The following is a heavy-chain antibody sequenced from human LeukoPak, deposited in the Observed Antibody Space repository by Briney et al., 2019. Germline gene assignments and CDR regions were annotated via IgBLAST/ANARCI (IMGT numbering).Heavy chain of an antibody. J-gene: IGHJ4*02. CDR2: IDPSDSYT. Sequence: GESLRISCKGSGYSFTGYWISWVRQMPGKGLEWMGRIDPSDSYTNYSPSFQGHVTISADKSISTAYLQWSSLKASDTAMHYCARELGYSSSDWGQGTLVTVSS. D-gene: IGHD6-6*01. V-gene: IGHV5-10-1*01. CDR3: ARELGYSSSD. CDR1: GYSFTGYW.